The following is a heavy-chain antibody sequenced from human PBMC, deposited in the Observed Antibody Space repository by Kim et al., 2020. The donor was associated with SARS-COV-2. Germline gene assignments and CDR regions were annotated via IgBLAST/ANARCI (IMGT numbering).Heavy chain of an antibody. CDR3: AKDLYGSGSYYNIYFDY. D-gene: IGHD3-10*01. J-gene: IGHJ4*02. CDR1: AFTFSSYA. CDR2: ISGRGGST. V-gene: IGHV3-23*01. Sequence: GGSLRLSCAASAFTFSSYAMSWVRQAPGKGLECVSGISGRGGSTYYADSVKGRFTISRDNSKNTLYLQMNSLRAEDTAVYYCAKDLYGSGSYYNIYFDYWGQGTRDTVST.